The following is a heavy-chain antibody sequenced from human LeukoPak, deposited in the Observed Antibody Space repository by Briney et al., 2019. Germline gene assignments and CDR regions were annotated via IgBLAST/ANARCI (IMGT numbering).Heavy chain of an antibody. CDR1: GGSFSGYY. CDR3: ARVGYSYGLGLDWFDP. CDR2: INHSGST. Sequence: ASETLSLTCAVYGGSFSGYYWSWIRQPPGKGLEWIGEINHSGSTNYNPSLKSRVTISVDTSKNQFSLKLSSVTAADTAVYYCARVGYSYGLGLDWFDPWGQGTLVTVSS. J-gene: IGHJ5*02. D-gene: IGHD5-18*01. V-gene: IGHV4-34*01.